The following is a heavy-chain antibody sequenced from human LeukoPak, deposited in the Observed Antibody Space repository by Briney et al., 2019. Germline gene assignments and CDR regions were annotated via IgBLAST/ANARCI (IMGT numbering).Heavy chain of an antibody. CDR3: ASSYLGILTGYSY. D-gene: IGHD3-9*01. CDR2: IYSGGTT. V-gene: IGHV3-66*02. Sequence: GGSLRLSCAASGFTVSGNFMSWVRQAPGKGLDGVSVIYSGGTTYFADSVKGRFTISRDNSKNTLYLQMNSLRAEDTAVYYCASSYLGILTGYSYWGQGTLVTVSS. J-gene: IGHJ4*02. CDR1: GFTVSGNF.